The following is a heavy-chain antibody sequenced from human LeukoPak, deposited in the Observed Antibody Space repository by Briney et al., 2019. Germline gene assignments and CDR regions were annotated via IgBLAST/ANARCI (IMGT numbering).Heavy chain of an antibody. CDR1: GYTFTGYY. CDR2: INRNSGDA. CDR3: AREVVPAATSYYYMDV. V-gene: IGHV1-2*02. J-gene: IGHJ6*03. Sequence: ASVKVSCKASGYTFTGYYIHWVRQAPGQGLEWMGWINRNSGDANYAQKFQGRVTMTRDTSISTAYMELRSLRSDDTAVYYCAREVVPAATSYYYMDVWGKGTTVTISS. D-gene: IGHD2-2*01.